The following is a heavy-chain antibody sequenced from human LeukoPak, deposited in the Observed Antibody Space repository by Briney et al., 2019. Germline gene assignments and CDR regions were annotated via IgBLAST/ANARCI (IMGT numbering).Heavy chain of an antibody. CDR2: IKYDGSGK. J-gene: IGHJ4*02. CDR1: GFTFSGFW. CDR3: VRGGGSFDS. V-gene: IGHV3-7*04. D-gene: IGHD3-16*01. Sequence: GALRLSCAASGFTFSGFWMSWVRQAPTKGLEWVANIKYDGSGKRYVDSVKGRFTVSRDNANNSLYLQMNSLRAEDTAVYYCVRGGGSFDSWGQGTLVTVSS.